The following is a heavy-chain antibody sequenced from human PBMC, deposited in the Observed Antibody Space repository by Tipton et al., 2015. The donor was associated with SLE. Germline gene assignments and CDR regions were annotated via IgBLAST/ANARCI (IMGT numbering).Heavy chain of an antibody. CDR2: VSTGGGVT. Sequence: GSLRLSCVASGLSFSTYDMNWVRQAPGKGLEWVSTVSTGGGVTYYADSLRGRFAISRDNSQNTVYLQMSNLSVDDTAVYYCVGRVGGSVRGFDYWGQGIMVTVSS. V-gene: IGHV3-23*01. D-gene: IGHD1-26*01. J-gene: IGHJ4*02. CDR3: VGRVGGSVRGFDY. CDR1: GLSFSTYD.